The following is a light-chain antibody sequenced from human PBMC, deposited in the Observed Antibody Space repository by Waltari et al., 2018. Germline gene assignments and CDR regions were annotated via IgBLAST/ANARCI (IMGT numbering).Light chain of an antibody. J-gene: IGLJ2*01. Sequence: QSALTQPASVSGSPGQSITISCTGTSSDVGGYNYVSWYQQYPGKAPKLMIYDVGNRPSGVSNRFSGSTSGNTASLTISGLQAEDEADYYGSSYASSSTFVVFGGGTRLTVL. V-gene: IGLV2-14*01. CDR2: DVG. CDR3: SSYASSSTFVV. CDR1: SSDVGGYNY.